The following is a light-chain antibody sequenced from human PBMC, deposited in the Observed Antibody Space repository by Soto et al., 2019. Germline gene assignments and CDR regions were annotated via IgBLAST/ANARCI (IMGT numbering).Light chain of an antibody. CDR2: GAS. J-gene: IGKJ1*01. V-gene: IGKV1-5*01. CDR1: QSINNW. CDR3: QQYNLYWT. Sequence: DNQITQSPSTLSASVGDRVTITCRASQSINNWLAWYQQKPGKAPKLLIYGASSLESGVPSRFSGSGSGTEFTLTINSLQPDDFATYYCQQYNLYWTFGQGTKVEIK.